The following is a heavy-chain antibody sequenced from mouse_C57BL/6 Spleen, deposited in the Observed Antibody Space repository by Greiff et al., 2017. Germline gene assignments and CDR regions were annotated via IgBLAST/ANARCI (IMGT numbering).Heavy chain of an antibody. Sequence: VQLKESGPDLVKPGASVKISCKASGYSFTDYNMNWVKQSNGKSLEWIGVINPNYGTTSYNQKFKGKATLTVDQSSSTAYMQLNSLTSEDSAVYYCARGYYGSKPFFDYWGQGTTLTVSS. J-gene: IGHJ2*01. CDR2: INPNYGTT. V-gene: IGHV1-39*01. CDR3: ARGYYGSKPFFDY. D-gene: IGHD1-1*01. CDR1: GYSFTDYN.